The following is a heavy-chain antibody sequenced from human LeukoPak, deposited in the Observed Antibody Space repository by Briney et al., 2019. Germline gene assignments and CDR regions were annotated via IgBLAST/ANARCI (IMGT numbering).Heavy chain of an antibody. D-gene: IGHD3-22*01. CDR3: TKATSSDYRAFHY. J-gene: IGHJ4*02. CDR1: GFTFSSYG. CDR2: IGGSSGTK. Sequence: GGSLRLSCAASGFTFSSYGMRWVRQAPGKGLEWVSAIGGSSGTKYYADSVKGRFTISRDNSKNTMYLQMNSLTAEDTAAYYCTKATSSDYRAFHYWGQGTLVTVSS. V-gene: IGHV3-23*01.